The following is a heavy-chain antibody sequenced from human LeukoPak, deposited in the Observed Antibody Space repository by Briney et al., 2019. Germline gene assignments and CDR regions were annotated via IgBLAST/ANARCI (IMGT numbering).Heavy chain of an antibody. Sequence: SETLSLTCAVYGGSFSGYYWSWIRQPPGKGLEWIGEINHSGSTNYNPSLKSRVTISVDTSKNQFSLKLSSVTAADTAVYYCAAYHYGSGSYYRRGYYFDYWGQGTLVTASS. V-gene: IGHV4-34*01. CDR2: INHSGST. CDR3: AAYHYGSGSYYRRGYYFDY. CDR1: GGSFSGYY. D-gene: IGHD3-10*01. J-gene: IGHJ4*02.